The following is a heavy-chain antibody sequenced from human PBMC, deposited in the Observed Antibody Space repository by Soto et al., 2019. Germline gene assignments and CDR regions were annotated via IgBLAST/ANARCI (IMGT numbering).Heavy chain of an antibody. CDR1: GFAFTGHP. CDR2: ISDGGDLT. CDR3: VRRVLVSSRAFDI. V-gene: IGHV3-23*01. J-gene: IGHJ3*02. Sequence: GWSLRLSCAASGFAFTGHPMSWVRQAPEKGLEWVAGISDGGDLTYNADSVKGRFTISRDNSRNTLYLQMNSLRAEDTAVYYCVRRVLVSSRAFDISGQGTMGTVSS. D-gene: IGHD3-10*01.